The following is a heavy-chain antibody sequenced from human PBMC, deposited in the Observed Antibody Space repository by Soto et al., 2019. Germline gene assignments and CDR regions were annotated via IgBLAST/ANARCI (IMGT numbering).Heavy chain of an antibody. D-gene: IGHD3-22*01. CDR3: ARGQGGHYDSSGYYSTDY. J-gene: IGHJ4*02. CDR2: IYYSGST. V-gene: IGHV4-59*01. Sequence: SETLSLSCTVSGGSISSYYWIWIRQPPGKGLEWIGYIYYSGSTNYNPSLKSRVTISVDTSKNQFSLKLSSVTAADTAVYYCARGQGGHYDSSGYYSTDYWGQGTLVTVSS. CDR1: GGSISSYY.